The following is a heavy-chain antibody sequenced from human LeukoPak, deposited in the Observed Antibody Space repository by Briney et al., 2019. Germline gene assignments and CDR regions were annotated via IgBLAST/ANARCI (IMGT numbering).Heavy chain of an antibody. CDR1: GGTFSSYA. Sequence: SVKVSCKASGGTFSSYAISWVRQAPGQGLEWMGGIIPIFGTANYAQKLQGRVTITTDESTSTAYMELSSLRSEDTAVYYCARDRPAYDILTGYYIKDAFDIWGQGIMVTVSS. D-gene: IGHD3-9*01. J-gene: IGHJ3*02. CDR3: ARDRPAYDILTGYYIKDAFDI. V-gene: IGHV1-69*05. CDR2: IIPIFGTA.